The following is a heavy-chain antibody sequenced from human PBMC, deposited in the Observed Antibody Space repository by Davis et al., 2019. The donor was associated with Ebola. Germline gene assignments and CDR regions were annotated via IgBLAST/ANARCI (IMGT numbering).Heavy chain of an antibody. CDR2: IYYSGST. Sequence: MPSETLSLTCAVYGGSFSGYYWSWIRQPPGKGLEWIGYIYYSGSTNYNPSLKSRVTISVDTSKNQFSLKLSSVTAADAAVYYCARLGIAAADAFFAPWGQGTLVTVSS. CDR1: GGSFSGYY. CDR3: ARLGIAAADAFFAP. J-gene: IGHJ5*02. D-gene: IGHD6-13*01. V-gene: IGHV4-59*08.